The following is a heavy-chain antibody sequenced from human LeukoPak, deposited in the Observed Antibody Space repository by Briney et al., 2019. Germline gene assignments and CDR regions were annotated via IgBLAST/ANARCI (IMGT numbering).Heavy chain of an antibody. CDR1: GFTFDDYG. J-gene: IGHJ5*02. Sequence: PGGSLRLSCAASGFTFDDYGMSWVRQAPGKGLERVSGINWNGGSTGHADSVKGRFTISRDNAKNSLYLQMNSLRAEDTALYYCARTYYDSSGYYNHWGQGTLVTVSS. D-gene: IGHD3-22*01. CDR3: ARTYYDSSGYYNH. V-gene: IGHV3-20*04. CDR2: INWNGGST.